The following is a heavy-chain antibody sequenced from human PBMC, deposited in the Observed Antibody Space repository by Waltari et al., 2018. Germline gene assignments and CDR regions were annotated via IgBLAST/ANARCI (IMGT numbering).Heavy chain of an antibody. Sequence: EVPLVESGGGLVQPGGSLRLSCAASGFTFSSYGLSWVRQAPGKGLEWVANIKQDGSEKYYVDSVKGRFTISRDNAKNSLYLQMNSLRAEDTAVYYCASSYFDWPLNWGQGTLVTVSS. J-gene: IGHJ4*02. CDR3: ASSYFDWPLN. CDR2: IKQDGSEK. V-gene: IGHV3-7*01. D-gene: IGHD3-9*01. CDR1: GFTFSSYG.